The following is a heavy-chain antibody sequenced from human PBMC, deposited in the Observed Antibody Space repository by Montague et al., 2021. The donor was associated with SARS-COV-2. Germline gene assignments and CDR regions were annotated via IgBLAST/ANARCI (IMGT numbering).Heavy chain of an antibody. CDR2: IYTSGST. CDR1: GGSISSYY. D-gene: IGHD3-3*01. Sequence: SETLPLTCTVSGGSISSYYWSWIRQPAGKGLEWIGRIYTSGSTNXNPSLKSRVTMSVDTSKNQLSLKLSSVTAADTAVYYCAREAGITIFGVAPAGYYYYMDVWGKGTTVTVSS. J-gene: IGHJ6*03. V-gene: IGHV4-4*07. CDR3: AREAGITIFGVAPAGYYYYMDV.